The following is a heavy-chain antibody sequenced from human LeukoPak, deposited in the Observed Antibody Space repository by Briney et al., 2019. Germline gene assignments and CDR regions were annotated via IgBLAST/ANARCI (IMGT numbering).Heavy chain of an antibody. CDR3: ARESVYSGRYYAFDI. D-gene: IGHD1-26*01. V-gene: IGHV4-59*01. J-gene: IGHJ3*02. CDR2: IYYSGST. CDR1: GGSISTYY. Sequence: SETLSLTCTVSGGSISTYYWSWIRQPPGKGLEWIGYIYYSGSTNYNPSLKSRVTISVDMSKNQFSLKLSSVTAADTAVYYCARESVYSGRYYAFDIWGQGTMVTVSS.